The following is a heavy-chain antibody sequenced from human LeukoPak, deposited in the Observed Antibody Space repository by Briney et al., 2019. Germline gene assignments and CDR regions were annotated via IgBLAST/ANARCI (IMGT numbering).Heavy chain of an antibody. D-gene: IGHD6-6*01. CDR2: TYYRSKWYN. Sequence: KPSQTLSLTCAISGDSVSSNSAAWTWLRQSPSRGLEWLGRTYYRSKWYNDYAVSVKSRISISPDTSKNQVSLQLNSVTPEDTAVYYCARDLSLAMYEWGQGALVTVSS. V-gene: IGHV6-1*01. CDR3: ARDLSLAMYE. CDR1: GDSVSSNSAA. J-gene: IGHJ4*02.